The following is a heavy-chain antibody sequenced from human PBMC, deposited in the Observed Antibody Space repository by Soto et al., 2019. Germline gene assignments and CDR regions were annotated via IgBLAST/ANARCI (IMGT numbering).Heavy chain of an antibody. V-gene: IGHV3-30-3*01. CDR2: MSSDGSNT. CDR3: AVDLWSEGFGERLDY. J-gene: IGHJ4*02. D-gene: IGHD3-3*01. CDR1: GFTFTTYA. Sequence: QVQLVESGGGVVQPGRSLRLSCVASGFTFTTYAMHWVRQAPGKGLEWVAVMSSDGSNTYYADSVKGRFTISRDNSKNTMYMQMRNLKAENTAVDVCAVDLWSEGFGERLDYWGQGTLVTVSS.